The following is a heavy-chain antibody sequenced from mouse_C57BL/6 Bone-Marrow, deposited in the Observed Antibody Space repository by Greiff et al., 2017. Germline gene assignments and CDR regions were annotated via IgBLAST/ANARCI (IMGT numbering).Heavy chain of an antibody. J-gene: IGHJ3*01. V-gene: IGHV1-64*01. D-gene: IGHD2-4*01. CDR3: ARDYDYDGLCAY. Sequence: VQLQQPGAELVKPGASVKLSCKASGFTFTSYWMHWVKQRPGQGLEWIGMIHPNSGSTNYTEKFKSKATLTVDNSSSTAYMHRSSLTCEAAAVYYGARDYDYDGLCAYWGQGTLVTVSA. CDR2: IHPNSGST. CDR1: GFTFTSYW.